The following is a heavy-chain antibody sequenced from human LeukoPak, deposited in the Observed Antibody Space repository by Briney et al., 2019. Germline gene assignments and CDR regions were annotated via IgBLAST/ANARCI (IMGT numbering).Heavy chain of an antibody. CDR3: ARIVGPRYFDY. J-gene: IGHJ4*02. V-gene: IGHV3-48*01. CDR2: ISSGSSTR. D-gene: IGHD1-26*01. Sequence: GGSLRLSCAASGFSFSSSNMNWVRQAPGKGLEWVSYISSGSSTRYYADSVEGRFTISRDNAMNSLYLQMNSLRGEDTAVYYCARIVGPRYFDYWGQGTLVTVSS. CDR1: GFSFSSSN.